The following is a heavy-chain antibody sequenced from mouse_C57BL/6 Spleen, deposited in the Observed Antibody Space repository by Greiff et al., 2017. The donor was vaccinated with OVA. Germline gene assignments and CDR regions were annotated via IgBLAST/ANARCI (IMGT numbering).Heavy chain of an antibody. J-gene: IGHJ2*01. CDR2: IDPSDSYT. Sequence: VKLKQPGAELVRPGTSVKLSCKASGYTFTSYWMHWVKQRPGQGLEWIGVIDPSDSYTNYNQKFKGKATLTVDTSSSTAYMQLSSLTSEDSAVYYCARERDGYYDYWGQGTTLTVSS. D-gene: IGHD2-3*01. CDR3: ARERDGYYDY. V-gene: IGHV1-59*01. CDR1: GYTFTSYW.